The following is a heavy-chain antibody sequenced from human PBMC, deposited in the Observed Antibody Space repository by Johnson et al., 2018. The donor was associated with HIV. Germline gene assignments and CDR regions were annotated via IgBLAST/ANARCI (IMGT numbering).Heavy chain of an antibody. CDR1: GFTFSDYY. CDR2: ISSSGDII. D-gene: IGHD6-13*01. Sequence: VQVVESGGGLVKPGGSLRLSCTASGFTFSDYYMTWIRPAPGTGLEWLSFISSSGDIIRYADPAKGRFTIARDNAKNSLNLQVNSLRAEDTAVYYCAKDGRNGIAAAEPPAFDIWGQGTMVTVSS. V-gene: IGHV3-11*01. CDR3: AKDGRNGIAAAEPPAFDI. J-gene: IGHJ3*02.